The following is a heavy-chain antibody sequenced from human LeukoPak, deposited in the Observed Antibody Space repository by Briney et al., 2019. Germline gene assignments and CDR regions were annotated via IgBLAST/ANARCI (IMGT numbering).Heavy chain of an antibody. V-gene: IGHV3-21*01. CDR1: GFTFSSYS. CDR2: ISSSSSTM. Sequence: GGSLRLSCAASGFTFSSYSMNWVRQAPGKGLEWVSSISSSSSTMHYADSVKGRLTISRDNAKNSLYLRINSLRAEDTAVYYCARVSSSSWWALDYWGQGTLVTVSS. J-gene: IGHJ4*02. D-gene: IGHD6-13*01. CDR3: ARVSSSSWWALDY.